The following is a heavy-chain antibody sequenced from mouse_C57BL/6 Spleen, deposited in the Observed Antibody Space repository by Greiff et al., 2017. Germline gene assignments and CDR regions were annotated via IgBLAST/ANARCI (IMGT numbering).Heavy chain of an antibody. CDR3: ASILTGDYAMDY. Sequence: EVQLVESGGGLVKPGGSLKLSCAASGFTFSSYAMSWVRQTPEKRLEWVATISDGGSYTYYPDNVKGRFTISRDNAKNNLYLQMSHLKSEDTAMYYCASILTGDYAMDYWGQGTSVTVSS. CDR1: GFTFSSYA. CDR2: ISDGGSYT. J-gene: IGHJ4*01. V-gene: IGHV5-4*01. D-gene: IGHD4-1*01.